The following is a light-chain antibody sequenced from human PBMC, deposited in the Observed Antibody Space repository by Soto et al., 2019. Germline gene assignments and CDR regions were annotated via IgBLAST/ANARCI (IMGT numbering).Light chain of an antibody. V-gene: IGKV3-11*02. CDR3: QQRSNLPPLT. CDR1: QSVGSY. CDR2: DAS. Sequence: EIEVTQSPATLSLSPGERATLSCRTSQSVGSYLAWYQKKPGQAPRLLIYDASNRATGIPARFSGGGSGRDFTLTISSLEPEDFAVYYCQQRSNLPPLTFGGGTKVE. J-gene: IGKJ4*01.